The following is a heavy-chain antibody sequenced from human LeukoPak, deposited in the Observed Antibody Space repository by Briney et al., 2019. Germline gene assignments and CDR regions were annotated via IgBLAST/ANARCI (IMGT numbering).Heavy chain of an antibody. CDR2: ISGSGGST. V-gene: IGHV3-23*01. J-gene: IGHJ4*02. CDR1: GFTFSSYG. CDR3: AKDGAGSQSYCSSTSCYVDY. D-gene: IGHD2-2*01. Sequence: GGTLRLSCAASGFTFSSYGMSWVRQAPGKGLEWVSAISGSGGSTYYADSVKGRFTISRDDSKNTLYLQMNSLRAEDTAVYYCAKDGAGSQSYCSSTSCYVDYWGQGTLVTVSS.